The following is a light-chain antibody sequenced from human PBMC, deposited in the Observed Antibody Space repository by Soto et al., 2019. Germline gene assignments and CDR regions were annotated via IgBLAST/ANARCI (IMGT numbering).Light chain of an antibody. CDR3: QQYATSPFT. V-gene: IGKV3-15*01. J-gene: IGKJ3*01. Sequence: IVMTRSPATLSVSPGQRATLSCRASQSVSSNLAWYQQKPGQAPRLLIYGASARATDIPARFSGSGSGTEFTLTISSLQSEDFAVYYCQQYATSPFTFGPGTKVDIK. CDR2: GAS. CDR1: QSVSSN.